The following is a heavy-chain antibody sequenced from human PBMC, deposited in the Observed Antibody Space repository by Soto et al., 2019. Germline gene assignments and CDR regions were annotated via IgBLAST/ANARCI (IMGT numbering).Heavy chain of an antibody. J-gene: IGHJ4*02. V-gene: IGHV3-53*01. Sequence: EVQLVESGGGLIQPGGSLRLSCAVSGFTVSNNYMSWVRQAPGKGLEGVSVIYSGGYTAYGDSVKGRFTISRDNSKNTIYLKMNNRGADDPAFFYGGGQGGGGGYWGQGTLVTVSS. CDR1: GFTVSNNY. CDR3: GGQGGGGGY. D-gene: IGHD3-16*01. CDR2: IYSGGYT.